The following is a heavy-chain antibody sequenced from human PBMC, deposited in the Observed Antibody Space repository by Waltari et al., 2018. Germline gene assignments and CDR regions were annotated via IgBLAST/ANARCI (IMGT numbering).Heavy chain of an antibody. D-gene: IGHD3-22*01. CDR2: INHSGST. V-gene: IGHV4-34*01. J-gene: IGHJ3*02. CDR3: ARGGITMIVVVINRHAFDI. Sequence: QVQLQQWGAGLLKPSETLSLTCAVYGGSFSGYYWSWIRQPPGKGLEWIGEINHSGSTNDNPALKRRVTISVDTSKNQFSLKLSSVTAADTAVYYCARGGITMIVVVINRHAFDIWGQGTMVTVSS. CDR1: GGSFSGYY.